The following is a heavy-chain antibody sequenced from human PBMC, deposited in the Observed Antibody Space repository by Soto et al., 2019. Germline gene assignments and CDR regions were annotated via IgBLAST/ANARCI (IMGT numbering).Heavy chain of an antibody. J-gene: IGHJ4*02. CDR1: GCTFSSYG. V-gene: IGHV3-23*01. CDR3: AKDRRAGGNYGFYSDF. Sequence: PGGSLRLSCAASGCTFSSYGMTWVRQAPGKGLEWVSFSSATGAGTYYADSGKGRFTISRDNSKNTLYLQMTSLRADDTAVYYCAKDRRAGGNYGFYSDFWGQGALVTVSS. CDR2: SSATGAGT. D-gene: IGHD1-7*01.